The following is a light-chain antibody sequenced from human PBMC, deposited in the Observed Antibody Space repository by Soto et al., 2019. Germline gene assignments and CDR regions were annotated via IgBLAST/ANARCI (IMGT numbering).Light chain of an antibody. CDR3: AAWDDSLKGPV. J-gene: IGLJ3*02. Sequence: QSVLTQPPSASGTPGRRVTISCSGSSSNIGNNTVNWYQQLPGTAPKLLIYGNNQRTSGVPDRFSGSKSGTSASLANSGLQSEDEADYFCAAWDDSLKGPVFGGGTKLTVL. V-gene: IGLV1-44*01. CDR2: GNN. CDR1: SSNIGNNT.